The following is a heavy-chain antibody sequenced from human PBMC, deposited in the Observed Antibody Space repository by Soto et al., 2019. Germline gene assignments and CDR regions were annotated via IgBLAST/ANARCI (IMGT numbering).Heavy chain of an antibody. D-gene: IGHD4-17*01. CDR3: AKERSDARTRETCGLVDY. J-gene: IGHJ4*02. CDR1: GFTFSSYA. V-gene: IGHV3-23*01. CDR2: ISSSGGST. Sequence: EVQLLESGGGLAQPGGSLRLSCAASGFTFSSYAMTWVRQAPGKGLEWVSTISSSGGSTYYADSVEGRFTISRDNSKNTLYLQMNSLRAEDTAVYYCAKERSDARTRETCGLVDYWGQGSLVTVSS.